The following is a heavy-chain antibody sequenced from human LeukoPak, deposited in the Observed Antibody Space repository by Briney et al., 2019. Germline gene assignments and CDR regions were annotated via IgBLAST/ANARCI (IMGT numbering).Heavy chain of an antibody. J-gene: IGHJ4*02. V-gene: IGHV3-48*04. CDR2: ISNSGNTI. CDR1: GFTFSSFS. D-gene: IGHD6-6*01. CDR3: ARADDSSSGYFDY. Sequence: PGGSLRLSCAASGFTFSSFSMNWVRQAPGKGLEWVSYISNSGNTIRYADSVKGRFTISRDNAKNSLYLQMNSLRAEDTAVYYCARADDSSSGYFDYWGQGTLVTVSS.